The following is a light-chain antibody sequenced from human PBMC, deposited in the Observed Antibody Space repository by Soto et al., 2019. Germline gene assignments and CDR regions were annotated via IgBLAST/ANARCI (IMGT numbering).Light chain of an antibody. CDR2: DTS. V-gene: IGKV3-11*01. CDR3: QQRFSWPLT. CDR1: QSVSRY. J-gene: IGKJ4*01. Sequence: EIGLTQSPATLSLSPGDRATPSCRASQSVSRYLAWYQQKPGQAPRLLIHDTSTRATGVPDTFSGSGSGTEFTLTLSSVEPEDSAMYYCQQRFSWPLTFGGGTHVEIK.